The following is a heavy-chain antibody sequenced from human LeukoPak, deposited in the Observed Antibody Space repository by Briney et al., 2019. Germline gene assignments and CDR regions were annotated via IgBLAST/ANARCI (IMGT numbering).Heavy chain of an antibody. Sequence: PGGSLRLSCAASGFTFDDYAMHWVRQAPGKGLEWVSGISWNSGSIGYADSVKGRFTISRDNDKNSLYLQMNSLRAEDTALYYCARDRGIWGDILTGYSSDAFDIWGQGTMVTVSS. CDR1: GFTFDDYA. V-gene: IGHV3-9*01. D-gene: IGHD3-9*01. CDR3: ARDRGIWGDILTGYSSDAFDI. CDR2: ISWNSGSI. J-gene: IGHJ3*02.